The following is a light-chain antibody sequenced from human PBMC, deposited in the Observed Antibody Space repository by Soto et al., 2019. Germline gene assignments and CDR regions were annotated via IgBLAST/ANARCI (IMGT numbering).Light chain of an antibody. Sequence: DIPLTQSPSTLSASFGDRVTITCRASQRIATWLAWYQHQPGSAPKLLIYGASTLQSGVPSRFSGSGSGAEFTLTIDNLQPEDFPTYYCQQYHLYWTFGPGTKVDIK. CDR1: QRIATW. CDR2: GAS. V-gene: IGKV1-5*01. J-gene: IGKJ1*01. CDR3: QQYHLYWT.